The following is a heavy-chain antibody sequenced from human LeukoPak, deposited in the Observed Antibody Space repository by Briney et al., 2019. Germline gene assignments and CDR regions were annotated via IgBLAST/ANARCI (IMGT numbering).Heavy chain of an antibody. V-gene: IGHV3-23*01. D-gene: IGHD6-13*01. CDR3: AKEKGSSPPWYFDY. J-gene: IGHJ4*02. CDR2: ISGSDGST. CDR1: GFTFSSYA. Sequence: SGGSLRLSCAASGFTFSSYAMSWVRQAPGKGLEWVSTISGSDGSTYYADSVKGRFTISRDNSKNTLYLQMNSLRAEDTAVYYCAKEKGSSPPWYFDYWGQGTLVTVSS.